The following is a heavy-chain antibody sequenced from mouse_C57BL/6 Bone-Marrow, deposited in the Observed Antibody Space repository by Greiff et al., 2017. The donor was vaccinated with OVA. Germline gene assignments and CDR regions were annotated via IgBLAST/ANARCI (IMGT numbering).Heavy chain of an antibody. Sequence: QVQLQQSGAELVRPGSSVKLSCKASGYTFTSYWMDWVKQRPGQGLEWIGNIYPSDSETHYNQKFKDKATLTVDKSSSTAYMQLSSLTSEDSAVYYCARDPSGSSPYYAMDYWGQGTSVTVSS. CDR3: ARDPSGSSPYYAMDY. CDR1: GYTFTSYW. J-gene: IGHJ4*01. CDR2: IYPSDSET. D-gene: IGHD1-1*01. V-gene: IGHV1-61*01.